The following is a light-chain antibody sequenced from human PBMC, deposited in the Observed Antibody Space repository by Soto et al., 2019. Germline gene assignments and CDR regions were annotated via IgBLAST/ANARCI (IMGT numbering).Light chain of an antibody. Sequence: QSVLTQPASVSGSPGQSITISCTGTNSDVGGNNYVSWYQHHPGKAPKLIIPEDSKRSSGLSNRFSGSKSGNTASLTISGLQAEDEADYYCCSYAGSSTYVFGTGTKVTVL. CDR2: EDS. V-gene: IGLV2-23*01. J-gene: IGLJ1*01. CDR3: CSYAGSSTYV. CDR1: NSDVGGNNY.